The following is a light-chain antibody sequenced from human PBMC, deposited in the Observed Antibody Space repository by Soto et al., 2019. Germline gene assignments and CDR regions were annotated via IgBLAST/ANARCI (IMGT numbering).Light chain of an antibody. Sequence: QSVLAHPASVSGSPGQSITISCTGTSSDVGGYNYVSWYQQHPGKAPKLMIYEVSNRPSGVSNRFSGSKSGNTASLTISGLQAEDEDDYYCSSYTSSSTYVFGTGTRSPS. J-gene: IGLJ1*01. CDR1: SSDVGGYNY. V-gene: IGLV2-14*01. CDR2: EVS. CDR3: SSYTSSSTYV.